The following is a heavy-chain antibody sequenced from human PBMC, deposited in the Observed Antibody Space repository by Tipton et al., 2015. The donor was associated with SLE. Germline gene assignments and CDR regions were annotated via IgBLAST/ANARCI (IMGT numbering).Heavy chain of an antibody. CDR3: ARGRGAAAPIDYYYMDV. D-gene: IGHD6-13*01. CDR2: IYYSGYT. V-gene: IGHV4-61*01. J-gene: IGHJ6*03. CDR1: GGSVSSGTYY. Sequence: TLSLTCTVSGGSVSSGTYYWSWIRQPPGKGLEWIGYIYYSGYTNYNPSLKSRVTISVDTSKNQFSLKLSSVTAADTAVYYCARGRGAAAPIDYYYMDVWGKGTTVTVSS.